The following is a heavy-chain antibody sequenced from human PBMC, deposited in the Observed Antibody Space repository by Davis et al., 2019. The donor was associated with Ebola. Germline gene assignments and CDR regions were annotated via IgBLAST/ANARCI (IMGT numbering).Heavy chain of an antibody. Sequence: SETLSLTCAVYGGSFSGHYWSWIRQPPGKGLEWIGEINYSGSTNYDPSLKSRVTISVDTSKSQFFLKVSSVTAADTAVYYCARVLQQVVRLDPWGQGTLVTVSS. CDR3: ARVLQQVVRLDP. D-gene: IGHD6-6*01. CDR2: INYSGST. V-gene: IGHV4-34*01. CDR1: GGSFSGHY. J-gene: IGHJ5*02.